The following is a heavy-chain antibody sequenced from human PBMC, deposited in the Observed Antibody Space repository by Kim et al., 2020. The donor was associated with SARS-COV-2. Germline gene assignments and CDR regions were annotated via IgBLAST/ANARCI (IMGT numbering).Heavy chain of an antibody. J-gene: IGHJ4*02. CDR2: VYHSGTT. CDR3: ARLPHDSSGYVDC. D-gene: IGHD3-22*01. Sequence: SETLSLTCTVSGDSISSSCNYWGWIRQPPGKGLEWIGSVYHSGTTYDSPSLKSRVTVSVDTSKNEFSLKVTSVTAADTAVYFCARLPHDSSGYVDCWCEGPLVTVLS. V-gene: IGHV4-39*01. CDR1: GDSISSSCNY.